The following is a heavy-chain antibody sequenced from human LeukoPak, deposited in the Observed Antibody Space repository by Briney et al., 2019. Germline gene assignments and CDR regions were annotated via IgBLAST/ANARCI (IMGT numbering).Heavy chain of an antibody. V-gene: IGHV3-15*01. D-gene: IGHD6-19*01. CDR2: IKSKTDGGTT. J-gene: IGHJ4*02. CDR1: GFTFSNAW. Sequence: PGGSLRLSCAVSGFTFSNAWMSWVRQAEGEGLEWVGRIKSKTDGGTTDYAAHVKGRFTIPRDDSKNTLYLQMNSLKTEDIAVYYCTGRYSSGWYGSDYWGQGTLVTVSS. CDR3: TGRYSSGWYGSDY.